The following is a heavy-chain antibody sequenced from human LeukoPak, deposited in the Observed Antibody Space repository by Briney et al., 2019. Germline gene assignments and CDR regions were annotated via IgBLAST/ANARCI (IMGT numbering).Heavy chain of an antibody. Sequence: GGSLRLSCAASGFTMSWVRQAPGKGLEWVSAISGSDGSTYYTDSVKGRFTISRDNSKNTLYLQMNSLRAEDTAVYYCASGRTGYHYFDYWGQGTLVSVSS. CDR2: ISGSDGST. CDR3: ASGRTGYHYFDY. V-gene: IGHV3-23*01. D-gene: IGHD3-9*01. CDR1: GFT. J-gene: IGHJ4*02.